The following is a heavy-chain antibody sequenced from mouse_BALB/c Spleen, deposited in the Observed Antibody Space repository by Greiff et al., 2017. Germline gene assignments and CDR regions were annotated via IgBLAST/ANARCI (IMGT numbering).Heavy chain of an antibody. V-gene: IGHV2-9*02. CDR1: GFSLTSYG. CDR3: ARNGGYYYDYAFDY. D-gene: IGHD2-4*01. CDR2: IWAGGST. Sequence: QVHVKQSGPGLVAPSQSLSITCTVSGFSLTSYGVHWVRQPPGKGLEWLGVIWAGGSTNYNSALMSRLSISKDNSKSQVFLKMNSLQTDDTAMYYCARNGGYYYDYAFDYWGQGTTLTVSS. J-gene: IGHJ2*01.